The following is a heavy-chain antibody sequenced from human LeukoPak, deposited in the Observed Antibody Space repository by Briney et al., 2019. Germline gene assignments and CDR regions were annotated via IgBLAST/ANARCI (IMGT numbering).Heavy chain of an antibody. Sequence: SETLSLTCTVSGGSININNYYWVWIRQPPGKGLEWIGSMYHSWSTYHNPSLKGRVTIALDTSKNQFSLKLSSVTAADTAVCYCARGPTPIVVVPAAVNQGFDYWGQGTLVTVSS. J-gene: IGHJ4*02. V-gene: IGHV4-39*07. D-gene: IGHD2-2*01. CDR1: GGSININNYY. CDR3: ARGPTPIVVVPAAVNQGFDY. CDR2: MYHSWST.